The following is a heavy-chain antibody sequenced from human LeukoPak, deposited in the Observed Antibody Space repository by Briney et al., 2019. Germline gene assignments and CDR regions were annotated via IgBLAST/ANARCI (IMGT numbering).Heavy chain of an antibody. D-gene: IGHD2-2*01. CDR3: ARLKYQLRTNYYYMDV. Sequence: KTSETLSLTCTVSGDSISSYYWSWIRQPPGKGLEWIGYIYYSGSTNYNPSLKSRVTISVDTSKSQFSLKLSSVTAADTAVYYCARLKYQLRTNYYYMDVWGKGTTVTISS. V-gene: IGHV4-59*01. CDR2: IYYSGST. J-gene: IGHJ6*03. CDR1: GDSISSYY.